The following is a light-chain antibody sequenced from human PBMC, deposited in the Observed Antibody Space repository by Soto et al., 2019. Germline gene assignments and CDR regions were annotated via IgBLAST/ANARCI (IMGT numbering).Light chain of an antibody. Sequence: EIVLTQSPATLSLSPGERATLSCRASQSVSSYLAWYQQKPGQAPRLLIYDASNRATGIPARFSGSGSGTDFTLTISSLEPEDFAVYYCQQRSNWLLFTFGPGTKLDIK. J-gene: IGKJ3*01. CDR1: QSVSSY. V-gene: IGKV3-11*01. CDR2: DAS. CDR3: QQRSNWLLFT.